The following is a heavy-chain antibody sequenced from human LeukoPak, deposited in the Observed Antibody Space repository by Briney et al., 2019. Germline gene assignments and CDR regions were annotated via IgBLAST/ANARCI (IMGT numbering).Heavy chain of an antibody. Sequence: SVKVSCKGSGGTFSSYAISWVRQAPGQGLEWMGRIIPIFGIANYAQKFQGRVTITADKSTSTAYMELSSLRSEDTAVYYCARDHVLLWFGELIGRANWFDPWGQGTLVTVSS. J-gene: IGHJ5*02. CDR3: ARDHVLLWFGELIGRANWFDP. D-gene: IGHD3-10*01. V-gene: IGHV1-69*04. CDR2: IIPIFGIA. CDR1: GGTFSSYA.